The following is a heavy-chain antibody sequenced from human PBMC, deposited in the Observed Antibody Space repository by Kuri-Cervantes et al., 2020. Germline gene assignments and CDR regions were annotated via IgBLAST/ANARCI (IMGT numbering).Heavy chain of an antibody. CDR1: GFTFDDYT. Sequence: GGSLRLSCAASGFTFDDYTMHWVRQAPGKGLEWGSLISWDGGSTYYADSVKGRFTISRDNSKNSLYLQMNSLRTEDTALYYCARGTVTTGIYYFDYWGQGTLVTVSS. D-gene: IGHD4-17*01. J-gene: IGHJ4*02. V-gene: IGHV3-43*01. CDR3: ARGTVTTGIYYFDY. CDR2: ISWDGGST.